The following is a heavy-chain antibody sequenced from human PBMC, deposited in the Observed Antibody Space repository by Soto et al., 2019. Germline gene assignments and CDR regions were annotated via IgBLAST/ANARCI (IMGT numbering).Heavy chain of an antibody. J-gene: IGHJ6*02. D-gene: IGHD5-12*01. Sequence: QVQLVQSGAEVKKPGSSVKVSCKASGGTFSSYAISWVRQAPGQGLEWMGGIIPIFGTANYAQKFQGRVTITADESTSKAYMELSSLRPEDTAVYYCATFVEMATTTDYYYYGMDVWGQGTTVTVSS. CDR2: IIPIFGTA. V-gene: IGHV1-69*01. CDR3: ATFVEMATTTDYYYYGMDV. CDR1: GGTFSSYA.